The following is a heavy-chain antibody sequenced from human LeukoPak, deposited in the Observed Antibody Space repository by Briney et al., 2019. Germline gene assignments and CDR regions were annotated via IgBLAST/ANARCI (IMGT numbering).Heavy chain of an antibody. J-gene: IGHJ3*02. CDR3: VEVGFGDAFDI. V-gene: IGHV1-8*01. CDR1: GYTFTSYD. D-gene: IGHD3-16*01. Sequence: GASVKVSCKASGYTFTSYDINWVRQATGQGLEWMGWMNPNSGNTGYAQKFQGRVTMNRNTSISTAYMELSSLRSEDTAVYYCVEVGFGDAFDIWGRGTMVTVSS. CDR2: MNPNSGNT.